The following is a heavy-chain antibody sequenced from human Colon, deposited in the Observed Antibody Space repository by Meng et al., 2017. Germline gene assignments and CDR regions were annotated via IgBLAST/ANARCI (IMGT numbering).Heavy chain of an antibody. CDR2: IKSERDGVTT. V-gene: IGHV3-15*01. J-gene: IGHJ4*02. D-gene: IGHD3-10*01. CDR3: TTAPAGRY. CDR1: GFTFTNAW. Sequence: EVQLVESGGGLVQPVGFLILSCTTSGFTFTNAWMSWVRQAPGKGLEWVARIKSERDGVTTDYAAPVKGRFTISRDDSKNTVDLQMNSLKTEDTAVYFCTTAPAGRYWGQGTLVTVSS.